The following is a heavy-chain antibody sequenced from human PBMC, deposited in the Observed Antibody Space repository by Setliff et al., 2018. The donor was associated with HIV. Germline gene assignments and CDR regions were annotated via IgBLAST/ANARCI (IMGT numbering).Heavy chain of an antibody. D-gene: IGHD6-13*01. CDR2: ICYSATT. CDR3: AKNLYSSIWSPLDY. Sequence: ASETLSLTCTVSGGSIGSYCWSWIRQPPGKGLEWIGTICYSATTNYNPSLKNRVAISVDTSKNQFSLKLTSVTPADTAVYFCAKNLYSSIWSPLDYWGQGTLVTVSS. CDR1: GGSIGSYC. J-gene: IGHJ4*02. V-gene: IGHV4-59*01.